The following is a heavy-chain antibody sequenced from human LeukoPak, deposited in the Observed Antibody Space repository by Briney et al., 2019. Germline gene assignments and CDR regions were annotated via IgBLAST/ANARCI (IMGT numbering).Heavy chain of an antibody. CDR1: GGTFSSYA. J-gene: IGHJ3*02. Sequence: ASVKVSCKASGGTFSSYAISWVRQAPGQGLEWMGGIIPIFGTANYAQKFQGRVTITADESTSTAYMELRGLRSDDTAVYYCARIGRGYSYRWAFDIWGQGTMVTVSS. CDR2: IIPIFGTA. V-gene: IGHV1-69*13. D-gene: IGHD5-18*01. CDR3: ARIGRGYSYRWAFDI.